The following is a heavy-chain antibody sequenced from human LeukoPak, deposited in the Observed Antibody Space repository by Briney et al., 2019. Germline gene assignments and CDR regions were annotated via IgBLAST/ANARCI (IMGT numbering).Heavy chain of an antibody. V-gene: IGHV4-34*01. CDR3: ARLGCGGDCYSSWGPPYWFDP. D-gene: IGHD2-21*02. CDR1: GGSFSGYY. CDR2: INHSGST. J-gene: IGHJ5*02. Sequence: SETLSLTCAVYGGSFSGYYWSWIRQPPGKGLEWIGEINHSGSTNYNPSLKSRVTISVDTSKNQFSLKLGSVTAADTAVYYCARLGCGGDCYSSWGPPYWFDPWGQGTLVTVSS.